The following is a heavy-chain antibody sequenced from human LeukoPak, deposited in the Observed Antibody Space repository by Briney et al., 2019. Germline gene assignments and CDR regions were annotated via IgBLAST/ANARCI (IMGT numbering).Heavy chain of an antibody. CDR1: GFTFSNYA. CDR2: FTGGRSGAT. CDR3: VKASSSSPQYNWFDA. D-gene: IGHD6-6*01. J-gene: IGHJ5*02. Sequence: SGGSLRLSCVASGFTFSNYAMSWVRQAPGKGLEWVSTFTGGRSGATYYADSVKGRFTISRDNSKNTLYLQMNSLRAEDTALYYCVKASSSSPQYNWFDAWGQGTLVTVSS. V-gene: IGHV3-23*01.